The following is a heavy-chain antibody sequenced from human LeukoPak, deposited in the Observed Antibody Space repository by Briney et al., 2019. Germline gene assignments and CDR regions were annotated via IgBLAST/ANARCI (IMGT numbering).Heavy chain of an antibody. V-gene: IGHV3-23*01. J-gene: IGHJ5*02. Sequence: PGGSLRLSCAASGFTFSNYWMTWVRQAPGKGLDWVSAISNDGGGTNYADFVKGRFTISRDNSKNTLFLQMNSLRAEDTALYYCAKGSSGYFVDLWGQGTLVTVSS. D-gene: IGHD3-22*01. CDR2: ISNDGGGT. CDR3: AKGSSGYFVDL. CDR1: GFTFSNYW.